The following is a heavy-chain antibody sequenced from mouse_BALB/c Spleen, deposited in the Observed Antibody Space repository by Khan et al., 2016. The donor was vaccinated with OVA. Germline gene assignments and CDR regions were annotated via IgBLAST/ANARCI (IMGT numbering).Heavy chain of an antibody. CDR1: GYSITSDYA. D-gene: IGHD2-3*01. V-gene: IGHV3-2*02. J-gene: IGHJ4*01. CDR2: ISSSGST. Sequence: EVQLQESGPGLVKPSQSLSLTCTVTGYSITSDYAWNWIRQSPGNKLEWMGYISSSGSTNYNPALKSRISITRDTSKNQFFLQLNSVTTEDTATYYCARDGSRYNYAMDYWGQGTSVTVSS. CDR3: ARDGSRYNYAMDY.